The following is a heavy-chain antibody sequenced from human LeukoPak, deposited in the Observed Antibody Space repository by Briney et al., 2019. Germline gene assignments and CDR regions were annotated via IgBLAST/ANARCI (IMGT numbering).Heavy chain of an antibody. CDR2: IYSGGST. D-gene: IGHD3-3*01. CDR1: GFTVSSNY. Sequence: PGGSLRLSCAASGFTVSSNYMSWVRQAPGKGLEWVSVIYSGGSTYYADSAKGRFTISRHNSKNTLYLQMNSLRAEDTAVYYCARDFWSGYCVWGQGTLVTVSS. CDR3: ARDFWSGYCV. V-gene: IGHV3-53*04. J-gene: IGHJ4*02.